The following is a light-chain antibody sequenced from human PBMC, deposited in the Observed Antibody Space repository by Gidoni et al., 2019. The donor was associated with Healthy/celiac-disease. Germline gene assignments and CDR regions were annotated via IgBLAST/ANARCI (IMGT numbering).Light chain of an antibody. CDR1: SSNIGAGYD. J-gene: IGLJ2*01. V-gene: IGLV1-40*01. CDR2: VTS. CDR3: QSYDSSLSGVV. Sequence: QSVLTQPPSVSWAPEQRVTIACTGRSSNIGAGYDVHWYQQLPGTAPKLLSSVTSTRPSVVPDRLSGSKSGPSASLAITGLHAEDEADYYFQSYDSSLSGVVFGGGTKLTVL.